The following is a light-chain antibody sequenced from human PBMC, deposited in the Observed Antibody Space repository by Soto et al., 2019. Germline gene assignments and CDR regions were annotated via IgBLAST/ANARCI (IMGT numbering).Light chain of an antibody. CDR1: QTVSSIF. CDR2: GAS. Sequence: EIVLTQSPGTLSLSPGERATLSCRASQTVSSIFLAWYQQKPGQAPRLLIYGASTRATGIPDRFSGSGSGTDFTLTIRRLEPDVFAMYYCQQYESSRTFGQGTKVEMK. CDR3: QQYESSRT. J-gene: IGKJ1*01. V-gene: IGKV3-20*01.